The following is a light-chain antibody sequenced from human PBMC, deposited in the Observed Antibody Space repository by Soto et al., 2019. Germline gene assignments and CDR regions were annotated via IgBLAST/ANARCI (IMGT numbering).Light chain of an antibody. Sequence: DIQMTQSPSSLSASVGDRVTITCRASQSISSYLNWYQQKPGKTPKLLIYDASSLHSGVPSRFSGSGSGTDFTLTICSLQPEDFATYSGQHSYRTPPTFGGGTKVEIK. CDR3: QHSYRTPPT. V-gene: IGKV1-39*01. CDR1: QSISSY. J-gene: IGKJ4*02. CDR2: DAS.